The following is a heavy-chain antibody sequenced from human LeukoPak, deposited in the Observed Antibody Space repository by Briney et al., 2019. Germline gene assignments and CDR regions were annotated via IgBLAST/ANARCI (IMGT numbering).Heavy chain of an antibody. V-gene: IGHV4-4*09. CDR3: ARLSAAVHLGAFDL. CDR2: IHTSGSN. CDR1: GVSISPYY. Sequence: PSETLSLTCAVSGVSISPYYWAWIRQPPGKGLEWIGYIHTSGSNNQYPSLKSRVTISVDKSKNHFSLRLTSVTAAETAVYYCARLSAAVHLGAFDLWGQGTMVTVSS. J-gene: IGHJ3*01. D-gene: IGHD3-3*01.